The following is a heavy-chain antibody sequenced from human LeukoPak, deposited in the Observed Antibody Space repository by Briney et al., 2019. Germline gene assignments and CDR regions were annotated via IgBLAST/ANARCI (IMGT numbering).Heavy chain of an antibody. CDR3: AKRGFDGSGSYYSRD. Sequence: PGGSLRLFCAASGFTFSSYAMNWVRQAPGKGLEWVSTITGNGASRYYADSVRGRFTISRDNSNNTLSLQMNSLRAEDTAVYYCAKRGFDGSGSYYSRDWGQGTLVTVSS. V-gene: IGHV3-23*01. D-gene: IGHD3-10*01. J-gene: IGHJ4*02. CDR1: GFTFSSYA. CDR2: ITGNGASR.